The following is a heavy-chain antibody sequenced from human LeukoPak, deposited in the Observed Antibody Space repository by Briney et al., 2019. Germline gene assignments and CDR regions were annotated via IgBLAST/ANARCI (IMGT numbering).Heavy chain of an antibody. CDR1: GFTFSSYG. J-gene: IGHJ4*02. CDR3: AKDLSSRIVVVVAAMDY. Sequence: GGSLRLSCAASGFTFSSYGMHWVRQAPGKGLEWVAFIRYDGSNKYYADSVKGRFTISRDNSKNTLYLQMNSLRAEDTAVYYCAKDLSSRIVVVVAAMDYWGQGTLVTVSS. V-gene: IGHV3-30*02. D-gene: IGHD2-15*01. CDR2: IRYDGSNK.